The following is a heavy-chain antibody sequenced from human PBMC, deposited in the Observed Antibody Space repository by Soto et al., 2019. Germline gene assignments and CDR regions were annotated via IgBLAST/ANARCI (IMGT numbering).Heavy chain of an antibody. V-gene: IGHV1-69*02. J-gene: IGHJ4*02. CDR3: ATVKVRRYFDWLPFFDY. CDR2: IIPILGIA. D-gene: IGHD3-9*01. CDR1: GGTFSSYT. Sequence: SVKVSCKASGGTFSSYTISWVRQAPGQGLEWMGRIIPILGIANYAQKFQGRVTITADKSTSTAYMELSSLRSEDTAVYYCATVKVRRYFDWLPFFDYWGQGTLVTVAS.